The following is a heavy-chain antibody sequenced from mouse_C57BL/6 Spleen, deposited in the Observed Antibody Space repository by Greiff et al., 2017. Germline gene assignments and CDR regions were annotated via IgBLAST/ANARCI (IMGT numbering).Heavy chain of an antibody. D-gene: IGHD1-1*01. Sequence: QVQLQQSGAELVRPGTSVKVSCKASGYAFTNYLIDWVKKRPGQGLEWIGVINPGSGGTNYNEKFKGKATLTADKSSSTAYMQLSSLTSEDSAVYFCARSALRSYFDYWGQGTTLTVSS. CDR1: GYAFTNYL. V-gene: IGHV1-54*01. J-gene: IGHJ2*01. CDR3: ARSALRSYFDY. CDR2: INPGSGGT.